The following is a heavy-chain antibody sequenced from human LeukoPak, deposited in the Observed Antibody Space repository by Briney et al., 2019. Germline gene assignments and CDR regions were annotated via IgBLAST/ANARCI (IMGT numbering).Heavy chain of an antibody. CDR1: GGCFSGYY. J-gene: IGHJ4*02. CDR2: INHSGST. V-gene: IGHV4-34*01. CDR3: ARENRLGYCSSTSCLPFDY. Sequence: PSETLSLTCAVYGGCFSGYYWSWIRQPPGKGLEWIGEINHSGSTNYNPSLKSRVTISVDTSKNQFSLKLSSVTAADTAVYYCARENRLGYCSSTSCLPFDYWGQGTLVTVSS. D-gene: IGHD2-2*01.